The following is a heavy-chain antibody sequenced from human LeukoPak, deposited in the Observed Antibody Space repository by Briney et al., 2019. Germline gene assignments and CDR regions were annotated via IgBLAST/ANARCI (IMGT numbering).Heavy chain of an antibody. D-gene: IGHD2-15*01. J-gene: IGHJ6*02. CDR3: ARTLRGGSQYYYYGMDV. CDR2: INHSGST. V-gene: IGHV4-34*01. CDR1: GGSFSGYY. Sequence: SETLSLTCAVYGGSFSGYYWSWIRQPPGKGLEWIGEINHSGSTNYNPSLKSRVTISVDTSKNQFSLQLNSVTPEDTAVYYCARTLRGGSQYYYYGMDVWGQGTTVTVSS.